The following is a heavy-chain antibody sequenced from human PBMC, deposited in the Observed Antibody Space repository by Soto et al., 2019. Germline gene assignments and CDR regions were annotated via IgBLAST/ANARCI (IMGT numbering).Heavy chain of an antibody. V-gene: IGHV4-30-4*01. D-gene: IGHD5-12*01. CDR3: ARGRGYSYGLDP. J-gene: IGHJ5*02. CDR1: GDSVSSANNY. CDR2: ISYSGTT. Sequence: SETLSLTCTVSGDSVSSANNYWSWIRQPPGEGLEWIGFISYSGTTSYSPSLKSRLAISLDTSKNQFSLSLTSVTAADTAVYYCARGRGYSYGLDPWGQGTLVTVSS.